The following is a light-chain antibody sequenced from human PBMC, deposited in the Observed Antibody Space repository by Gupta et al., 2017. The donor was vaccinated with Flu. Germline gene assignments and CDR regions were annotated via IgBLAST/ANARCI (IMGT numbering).Light chain of an antibody. J-gene: IGLJ3*02. CDR1: SSDVGAYNS. CDR2: EVT. V-gene: IGLV2-8*01. CDR3: FSHAGNFNGM. Sequence: SVTISCTGSSSDVGAYNSGSWYQPYPGSAPILFMDEVTKRPAGVPDRVSGAKSGNTASLTVSGLQADDEAVYYCFSHAGNFNGMFGGGTKLTVV.